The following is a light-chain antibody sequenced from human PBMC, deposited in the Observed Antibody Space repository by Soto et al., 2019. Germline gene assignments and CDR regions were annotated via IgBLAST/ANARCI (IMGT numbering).Light chain of an antibody. CDR3: QTWGSDIHV. Sequence: QLVLTQPPSASASLGASVTLTCTVTGGHTNYAIAGPQQHPGKGPRYLMTLNFRGTHNKGAGIPDRFSGSSSGAERYLTIPTHQSDDEAVYYCQTWGSDIHVFGPGTKVTVL. J-gene: IGLJ1*01. CDR2: LNFRGTH. CDR1: GGHTNYA. V-gene: IGLV4-69*01.